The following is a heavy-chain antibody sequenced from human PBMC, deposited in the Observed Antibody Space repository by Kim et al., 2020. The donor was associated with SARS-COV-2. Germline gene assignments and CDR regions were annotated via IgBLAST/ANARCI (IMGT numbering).Heavy chain of an antibody. V-gene: IGHV3-48*03. J-gene: IGHJ6*01. CDR1: GFTFSSYE. CDR2: ISSSGDSI. D-gene: IGHD2-2*01. Sequence: GGSLRLSCAASGFTFSSYEMNWVRQAPGKGLELVSFISSSGDSIQYADSVKGRFTISRDNAKNSLYLQMNSLRAEDTGAYYCSRWYCSSSTCYGFYYYG. CDR3: SRWYCSSSTCYGFYYYG.